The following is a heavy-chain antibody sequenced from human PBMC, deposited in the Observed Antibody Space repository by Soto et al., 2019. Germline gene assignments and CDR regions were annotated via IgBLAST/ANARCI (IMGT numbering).Heavy chain of an antibody. V-gene: IGHV1-18*01. CDR2: ISAYNGNT. CDR3: ARDYHPSNWADYYYYMDV. Sequence: ASVKVSCKASGYTFTSYGISWVRQAPGQGLEWMGWISAYNGNTNYAQKLQGRVTMTTDTSTSTAYMELRSLRSDDTAVYYCARDYHPSNWADYYYYMDVWGKGTTVTVSS. CDR1: GYTFTSYG. J-gene: IGHJ6*03. D-gene: IGHD3-16*01.